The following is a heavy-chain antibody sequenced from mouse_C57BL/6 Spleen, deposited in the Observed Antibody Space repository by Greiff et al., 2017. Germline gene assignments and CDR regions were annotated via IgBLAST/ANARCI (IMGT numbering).Heavy chain of an antibody. V-gene: IGHV6-3*01. CDR3: TALYYFDY. Sequence: VQLKESGGGLVQPGGSMKLSCVASGFTFSNYWMNWVRQSPEKGLEWVAQIRLKSDNYATHYAESVKGRFTISRDDSKSSVYLQMNNLRAEDTGIYYCTALYYFDYWGQGTTLTVSS. CDR1: GFTFSNYW. CDR2: IRLKSDNYAT. J-gene: IGHJ2*01.